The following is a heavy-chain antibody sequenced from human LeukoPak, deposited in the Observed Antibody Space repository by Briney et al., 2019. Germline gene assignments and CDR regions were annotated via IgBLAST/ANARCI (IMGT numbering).Heavy chain of an antibody. V-gene: IGHV3-21*01. CDR2: ISSSSSYI. CDR3: ARDYYDSSGYYYFDY. CDR1: GFTFGSYS. D-gene: IGHD3-22*01. J-gene: IGHJ4*02. Sequence: IPGGSLRLSCAASGFTFGSYSMNWVRQAPGEGLEWVSSISSSSSYIYYADSVKGRFTISRDNAKNSLYLQMNSLRAEDTAVYYCARDYYDSSGYYYFDYWGQGTLVTVSS.